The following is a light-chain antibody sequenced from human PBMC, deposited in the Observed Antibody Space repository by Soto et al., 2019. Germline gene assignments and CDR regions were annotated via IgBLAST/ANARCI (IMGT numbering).Light chain of an antibody. Sequence: ETVLTQSPGTLSLSAGERATLSCRASQSVASGYLVWYQQKPGQTPTVLIYGASTGAAGIPDRFSGSGSGTDFTLTISRLEPEDFAVYHCQLHASSPTFGQGTRV. CDR1: QSVASGY. V-gene: IGKV3-20*01. J-gene: IGKJ1*01. CDR2: GAS. CDR3: QLHASSPT.